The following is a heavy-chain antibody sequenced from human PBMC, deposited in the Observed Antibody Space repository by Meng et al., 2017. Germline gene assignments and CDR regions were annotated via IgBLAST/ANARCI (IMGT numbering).Heavy chain of an antibody. CDR2: IYYSGST. V-gene: IGHV4-31*01. CDR3: ARVHYYDSSGYNNWYFDL. D-gene: IGHD3-22*01. CDR1: GGSISSGGYY. Sequence: QGQLQESAPGLVTPSQTLSLTCTVSGGSISSGGYYWSWIRQHPGKGLEWIGYIYYSGSTYYNPSLKSLVTISVDTSKNQFSLKLSSVTAADTAVYYCARVHYYDSSGYNNWYFDLWGRGTLVTVSS. J-gene: IGHJ2*01.